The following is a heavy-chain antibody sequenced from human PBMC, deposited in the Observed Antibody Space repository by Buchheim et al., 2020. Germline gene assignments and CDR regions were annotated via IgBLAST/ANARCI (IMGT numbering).Heavy chain of an antibody. Sequence: QVQLRESGPGLVKPSETLALTCTVSGGSISSYYWSWIRQPPGKSLEWIGHIYFSGGTKYNPSLRGRVTISVDTSKNQFSLHLSSVTAADTAMYYCGRDFTITSGPNVYYYGMDVWGQGTT. V-gene: IGHV4-59*01. CDR1: GGSISSYY. J-gene: IGHJ6*02. CDR3: GRDFTITSGPNVYYYGMDV. CDR2: IYFSGGT. D-gene: IGHD4-11*01.